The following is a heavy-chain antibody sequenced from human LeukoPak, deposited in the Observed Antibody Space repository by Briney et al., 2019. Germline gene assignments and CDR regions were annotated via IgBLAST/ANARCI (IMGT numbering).Heavy chain of an antibody. J-gene: IGHJ4*02. Sequence: PSETLSPTCTVSGYSISSGYYWGWIQQPPGKGLEWIGSIYHSGSTYYNPSLKSRVTISVDTSKNQFSLKLSSVTAADTAVYYCASRLFNYFDYWGQGTLVTVSS. D-gene: IGHD3-22*01. CDR1: GYSISSGYY. V-gene: IGHV4-38-2*02. CDR2: IYHSGST. CDR3: ASRLFNYFDY.